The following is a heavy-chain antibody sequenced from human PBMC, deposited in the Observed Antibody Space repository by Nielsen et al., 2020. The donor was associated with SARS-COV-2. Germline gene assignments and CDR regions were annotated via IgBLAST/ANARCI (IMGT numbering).Heavy chain of an antibody. Sequence: GESLKISCAASGFDFSNHAMSWVRQAPGKGLEWVSVISGSGQSADYADSVKGRFTISRDNSKNMLFLQMNSLRDEDTAVYFCVRDLPYGGPHDYWGQGTLVTVSS. V-gene: IGHV3-23*01. D-gene: IGHD4-23*01. CDR1: GFDFSNHA. CDR2: ISGSGQSA. J-gene: IGHJ4*02. CDR3: VRDLPYGGPHDY.